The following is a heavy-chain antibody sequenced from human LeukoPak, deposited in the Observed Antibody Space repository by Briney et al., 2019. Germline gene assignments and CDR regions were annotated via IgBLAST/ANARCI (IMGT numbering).Heavy chain of an antibody. CDR1: GGSISSGSYY. J-gene: IGHJ5*02. CDR3: ARSRGGRYSSNNWFDP. CDR2: IYTSGST. D-gene: IGHD6-19*01. Sequence: SEPLSLTCTVPGGSISSGSYYWRRIRQPAGKGLVWIGRIYTSGSTNYNPSLKSRVTISVDTSKNQFSLKLSSVTAADTAVYYCARSRGGRYSSNNWFDPWGHGTLVTVSS. V-gene: IGHV4-61*02.